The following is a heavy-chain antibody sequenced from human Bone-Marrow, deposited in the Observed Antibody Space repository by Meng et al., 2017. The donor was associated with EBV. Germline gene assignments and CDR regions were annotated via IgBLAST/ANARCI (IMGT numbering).Heavy chain of an antibody. CDR3: ARGLGGHYPTMEY. V-gene: IGHV4-4*02. D-gene: IGHD3-22*01. J-gene: IGHJ4*02. Sequence: VHPQGSGPGLVKPSGTLSLTVAVSGASIDSSDWWTWGRQAPGKGLEWIGEIHHSGTTNCNPSLESRVTISIDKSDNQFSLKLTSVTAADTAVYYCARGLGGHYPTMEYWGQGTLVTVSS. CDR1: GASIDSSDW. CDR2: IHHSGTT.